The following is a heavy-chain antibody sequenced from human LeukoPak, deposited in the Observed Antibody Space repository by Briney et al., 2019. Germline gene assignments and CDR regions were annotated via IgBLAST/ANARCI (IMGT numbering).Heavy chain of an antibody. Sequence: ASVKVSCKASGGTFSSYAISWVRQAPGQGLEWMGRIIPIFGTANYAQKFQGRVTITTDESTSTAYMELSSLRSEDTAVYYCAGVKKVNYDSSGTYGYWGQGTLVTVSS. CDR2: IIPIFGTA. CDR3: AGVKKVNYDSSGTYGY. CDR1: GGTFSSYA. J-gene: IGHJ4*02. V-gene: IGHV1-69*05. D-gene: IGHD3-22*01.